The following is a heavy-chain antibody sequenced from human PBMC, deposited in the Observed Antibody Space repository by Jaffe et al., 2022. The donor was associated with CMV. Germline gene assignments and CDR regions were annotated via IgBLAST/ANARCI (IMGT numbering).Heavy chain of an antibody. CDR2: IYYSGST. J-gene: IGHJ3*02. Sequence: QVQLQESGPVLLKPSQTLSLTCTVSGGSISSGAYYWNWIRQHPGKGLEWIGYIYYSGSTYYNPSLKSRITISVDTSKNQFSLKLSSVTAADTAIYYCAGNIMVRGLMAPFDIWGQGTLITVSS. CDR3: AGNIMVRGLMAPFDI. CDR1: GGSISSGAYY. D-gene: IGHD3-10*01. V-gene: IGHV4-31*03.